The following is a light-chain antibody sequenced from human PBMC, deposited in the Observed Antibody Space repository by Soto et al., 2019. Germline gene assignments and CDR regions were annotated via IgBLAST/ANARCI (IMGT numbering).Light chain of an antibody. V-gene: IGLV1-40*01. CDR2: LNN. Sequence: QSVLTQPPSVSGAPGQRVTISCTGSSSNIGAGYDVHWYQHLPGTAPKLLIYLNNNRPSGVPDRFSGSKSGTSASLAITGLQAEDEADYYCQSYDSSLSGGVFGGGTKLTVL. CDR3: QSYDSSLSGGV. J-gene: IGLJ2*01. CDR1: SSNIGAGYD.